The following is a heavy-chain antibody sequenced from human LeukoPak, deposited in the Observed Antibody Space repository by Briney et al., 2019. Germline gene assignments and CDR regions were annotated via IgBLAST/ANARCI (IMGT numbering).Heavy chain of an antibody. V-gene: IGHV3-21*01. CDR1: GFTFSGYS. J-gene: IGHJ4*02. Sequence: GGSLRLSCAVSGFTFSGYSMNWVRQAPGKGLEWVSSISSSSSYIYYADSVKGRFTISRDNAKNSLYLQMHSLRAEVTAVYYCAIWGYCSSTSCHDYWGQGTLVTVSS. D-gene: IGHD2-2*01. CDR3: AIWGYCSSTSCHDY. CDR2: ISSSSSYI.